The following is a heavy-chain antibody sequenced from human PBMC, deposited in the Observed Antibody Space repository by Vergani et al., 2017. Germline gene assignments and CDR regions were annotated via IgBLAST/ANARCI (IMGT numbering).Heavy chain of an antibody. CDR1: GGSLSSGGYY. CDR2: IYYSGST. J-gene: IGHJ6*02. D-gene: IGHD6-6*01. V-gene: IGHV4-31*03. Sequence: QVQLQESGPGLVKPSQTLSLTCTVPGGSLSSGGYYWSWIRQHPGKGLEWIGYIYYSGSTYYNPSLKSRVTISVDKSKNQFSLKLSSVTAADTAVYYCARRRIAARPQYYYYYGMDVWGQGP. CDR3: ARRRIAARPQYYYYYGMDV.